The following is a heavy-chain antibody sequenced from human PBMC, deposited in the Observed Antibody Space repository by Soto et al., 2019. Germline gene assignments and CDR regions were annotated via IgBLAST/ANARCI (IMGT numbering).Heavy chain of an antibody. Sequence: EVQLVESGGGLIQAGGSLRLSCAVSGFTVISSYMIWVRQAPGKGLECVSRIYSGGGTYYADSVKGRFTISRDNSKNTLYLQMNTLRGEDTAVYYCASMIPAAATYWSQGTLVTVSS. D-gene: IGHD6-13*01. J-gene: IGHJ4*02. CDR3: ASMIPAAATY. CDR1: GFTVISSY. CDR2: IYSGGGT. V-gene: IGHV3-53*01.